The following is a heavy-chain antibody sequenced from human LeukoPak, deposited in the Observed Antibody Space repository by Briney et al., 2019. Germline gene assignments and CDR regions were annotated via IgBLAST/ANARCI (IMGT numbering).Heavy chain of an antibody. CDR2: IRHDGTDQ. Sequence: GGSLRLSCVGSGFTFSVQWVRQVPGQGLEWLTFIRHDGTDQHYADSVRGRFTISRDNSKNTVYLQMNSLRPEDTALYYCAKDGNWASVSWGQGTLVTVSS. D-gene: IGHD7-27*01. CDR3: AKDGNWASVS. CDR1: GFTFS. V-gene: IGHV3-30*02. J-gene: IGHJ5*02.